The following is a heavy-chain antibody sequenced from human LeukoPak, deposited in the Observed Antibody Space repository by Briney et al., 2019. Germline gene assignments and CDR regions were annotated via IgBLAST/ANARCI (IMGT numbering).Heavy chain of an antibody. J-gene: IGHJ4*02. Sequence: GGSLRLSCAASGFTFSTYWMSWVRQAPGKGLEWVSAISASGLTIYYADSVKGRFTISRDNSKNTLYLQMNSLRAEDTAVYYCARDLAGTTSFDYWGQGTLVTVSS. CDR1: GFTFSTYW. CDR2: ISASGLTI. D-gene: IGHD1/OR15-1a*01. V-gene: IGHV3-23*01. CDR3: ARDLAGTTSFDY.